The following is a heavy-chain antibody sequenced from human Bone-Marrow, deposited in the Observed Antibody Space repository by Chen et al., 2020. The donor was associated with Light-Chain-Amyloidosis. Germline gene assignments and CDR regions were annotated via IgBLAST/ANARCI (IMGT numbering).Heavy chain of an antibody. V-gene: IGHV4-38-2*02. CDR3: ARDVPLRYFDWLLSPHWFDP. Sequence: QVQLQESGPGLVKPSETLSLTCAVSGYSISSGYYWGWIRQPPGKGLEWIGSIYHSGSTYYNPSLKRRVTISVDTSKNQFSLKLSSVTAADTAVYYCARDVPLRYFDWLLSPHWFDPWGQGTLVTVSS. D-gene: IGHD3-9*01. CDR1: GYSISSGYY. CDR2: IYHSGST. J-gene: IGHJ5*02.